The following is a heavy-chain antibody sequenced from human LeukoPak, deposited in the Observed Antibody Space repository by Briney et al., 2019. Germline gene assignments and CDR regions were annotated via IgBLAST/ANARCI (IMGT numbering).Heavy chain of an antibody. D-gene: IGHD2-2*01. Sequence: PGGSLRLSCAASGFTFNNYGMHWVRQAPGKGLEWVAVISYDGRNKHYPDSVKGRFTISRDISTDTLWLQMDSLRTEDTAVYYRAKGPLRGTAAAIDYWGQGTLVTVSS. J-gene: IGHJ4*02. CDR1: GFTFNNYG. CDR2: ISYDGRNK. V-gene: IGHV3-30*18. CDR3: AKGPLRGTAAAIDY.